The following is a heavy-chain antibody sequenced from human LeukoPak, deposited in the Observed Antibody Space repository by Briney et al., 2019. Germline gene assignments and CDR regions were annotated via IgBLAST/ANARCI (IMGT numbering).Heavy chain of an antibody. V-gene: IGHV4-4*09. CDR2: IYTSGST. D-gene: IGHD2-2*01. CDR1: GSISGYY. Sequence: PSETLSLTCTVSGSISGYYWSCIRQPPGKGLEWIGYIYTSGSTNYNPSLESRVTISVDTSKNQFSLDLSSVTAADTAVYYCARQKCTSASCLTKNAFDIWGQGTMVTVSS. J-gene: IGHJ3*02. CDR3: ARQKCTSASCLTKNAFDI.